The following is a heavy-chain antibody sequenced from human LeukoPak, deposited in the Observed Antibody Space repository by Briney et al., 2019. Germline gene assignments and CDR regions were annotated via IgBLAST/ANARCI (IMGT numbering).Heavy chain of an antibody. D-gene: IGHD3-10*01. CDR1: GGSISSGDYY. Sequence: SETLSLTCTVSGGSISSGDYYWSWIRQPPGKGLEWIGYIYYSGSTYYNPSLKSRVTISVDTSKNQFSLKLSSVTAADTAVYYCASVRGVMGGDWFDPWGQGTLVTVSS. CDR2: IYYSGST. V-gene: IGHV4-30-4*08. J-gene: IGHJ5*02. CDR3: ASVRGVMGGDWFDP.